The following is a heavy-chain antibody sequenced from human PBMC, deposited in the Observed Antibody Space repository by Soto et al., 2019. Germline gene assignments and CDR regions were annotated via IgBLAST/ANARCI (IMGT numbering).Heavy chain of an antibody. Sequence: ASVKVSCKASGYTFTGYYMHWVRQAPGQGLEWMGWISPASGDTTYAQKFQGRVTMTRDTSISTAYMELIRLTSDGTAVYSCARGEYRYGQYCFDSWGQGTLVTVSS. CDR2: ISPASGDT. D-gene: IGHD5-18*01. V-gene: IGHV1-2*02. CDR1: GYTFTGYY. J-gene: IGHJ4*02. CDR3: ARGEYRYGQYCFDS.